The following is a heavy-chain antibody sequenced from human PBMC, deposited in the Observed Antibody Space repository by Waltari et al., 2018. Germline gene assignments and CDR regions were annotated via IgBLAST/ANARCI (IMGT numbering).Heavy chain of an antibody. J-gene: IGHJ4*02. CDR1: GGSIRSGDYY. CDR3: AGTTVTTGFDY. V-gene: IGHV4-30-4*08. CDR2: IYYSGST. Sequence: QVQLQESGPGLVKPSQTLSLPCTVSGGSIRSGDYYWSGLRQPPGKGLEWIGYIYYSGSTYYNPSLKSRVTISVDTSKNQFSLKLSSVTAADTAVYYCAGTTVTTGFDYWGQGTLVTVSS. D-gene: IGHD4-17*01.